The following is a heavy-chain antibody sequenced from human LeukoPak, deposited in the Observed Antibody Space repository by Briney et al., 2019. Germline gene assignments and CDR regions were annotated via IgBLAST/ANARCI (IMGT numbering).Heavy chain of an antibody. CDR2: INPNSGGT. J-gene: IGHJ6*03. CDR1: GYTFTGYY. CDR3: ALTTVTSRYYYYYYMDV. D-gene: IGHD4-17*01. Sequence: GASVKVSCKASGYTFTGYYMHWVRQAPGQGLEWMGWINPNSGGTNYAQKFQGRVTITRDTSISTAYMELSRLRSEDTAVYYCALTTVTSRYYYYYYMDVWGKGTTVTVSS. V-gene: IGHV1-2*02.